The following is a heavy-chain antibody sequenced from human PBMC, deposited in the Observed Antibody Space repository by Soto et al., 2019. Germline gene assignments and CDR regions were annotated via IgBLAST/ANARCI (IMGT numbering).Heavy chain of an antibody. CDR3: AKDLATTVKYGGYYYYGMDV. V-gene: IGHV3-74*03. J-gene: IGHJ6*02. D-gene: IGHD4-17*01. CDR2: INSDGYST. Sequence: GGSLRLSCAASGFTFGSYWMHWVRQAPGKGLVWVSRINSDGYSTMYADSVKGRFTISRDNAKDTLYLQMSSLRAEDTAVYYRAKDLATTVKYGGYYYYGMDVWGQGTTVTVSS. CDR1: GFTFGSYW.